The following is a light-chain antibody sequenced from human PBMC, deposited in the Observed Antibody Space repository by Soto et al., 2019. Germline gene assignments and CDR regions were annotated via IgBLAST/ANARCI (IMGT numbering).Light chain of an antibody. Sequence: QSVLTQPASVSGSPGQSITISCTGTSSDVGSYNLVSWYQQLPGKAPKLLIYEGSKRPSGVSNSFSGSKSGNTASLTISGLQAEDEADYYCCSYAIGSTLVFGGGTKVTVL. J-gene: IGLJ2*01. CDR3: CSYAIGSTLV. CDR2: EGS. CDR1: SSDVGSYNL. V-gene: IGLV2-23*01.